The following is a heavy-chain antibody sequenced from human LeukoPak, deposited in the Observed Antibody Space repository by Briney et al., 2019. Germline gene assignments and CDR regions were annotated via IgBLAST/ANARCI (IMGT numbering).Heavy chain of an antibody. D-gene: IGHD6-19*01. CDR1: GFTFSSYS. J-gene: IGHJ3*02. Sequence: PGGSLRLSCAASGFTFSSYSMNWVRQAPGKGLEWVSGISWNSGSIGYADSVKGRFTISRDNAKNSLYLQMNSLRAEDTALYYCAKDIRAVAIYDAFDIWGQGTMVTVSS. CDR3: AKDIRAVAIYDAFDI. V-gene: IGHV3-9*01. CDR2: ISWNSGSI.